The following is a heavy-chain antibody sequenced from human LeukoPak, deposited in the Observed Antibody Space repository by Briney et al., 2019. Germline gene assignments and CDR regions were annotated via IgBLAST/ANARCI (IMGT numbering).Heavy chain of an antibody. J-gene: IGHJ6*02. CDR2: INHSGST. Sequence: KSSETLSLTCAVYGGSFSGYYWSWIRQPPGKGLEWIGEINHSGSTNYNPSLKSRVTISVDTSKNQFSLKLSSVTAADTAVYYCATSPPNYDFWSGYFSGAYYYYGMDVWGQGTTVTVSS. V-gene: IGHV4-34*01. CDR1: GGSFSGYY. D-gene: IGHD3-3*01. CDR3: ATSPPNYDFWSGYFSGAYYYYGMDV.